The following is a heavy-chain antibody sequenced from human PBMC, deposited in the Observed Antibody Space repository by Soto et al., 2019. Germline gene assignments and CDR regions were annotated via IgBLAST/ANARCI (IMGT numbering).Heavy chain of an antibody. CDR3: AKDRVVLSAYAMDV. J-gene: IGHJ6*02. Sequence: QVQLVESGGGVVQPGRSLRLSCEGSGFSLSHYGMHWVRQAPGQGLEWVATISYDGSAKYHSDSVEGRFAISRDNSNNTLYLQMNSLRAEDTAVYYCAKDRVVLSAYAMDVWGQGTTVTVSS. V-gene: IGHV3-30*18. D-gene: IGHD2-21*01. CDR1: GFSLSHYG. CDR2: ISYDGSAK.